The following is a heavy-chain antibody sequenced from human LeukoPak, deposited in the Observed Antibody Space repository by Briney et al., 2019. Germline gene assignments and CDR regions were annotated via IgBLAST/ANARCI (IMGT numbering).Heavy chain of an antibody. Sequence: PSETLSLTCTVSGGSISSSSYYWGWIRQPPGKGLEWIGSIYYSGSTYYNPSLKSRVTISVDTSKNQFSLKLSSVTAADTAVYYCASSGSYYYYFDYWGQGTLVTVSS. D-gene: IGHD1-26*01. CDR1: GGSISSSSYY. J-gene: IGHJ4*02. V-gene: IGHV4-39*07. CDR3: ASSGSYYYYFDY. CDR2: IYYSGST.